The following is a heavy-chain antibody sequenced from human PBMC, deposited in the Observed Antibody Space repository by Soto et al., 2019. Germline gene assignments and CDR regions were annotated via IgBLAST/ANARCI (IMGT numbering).Heavy chain of an antibody. CDR1: GGSISSGDYY. CDR3: ARGAVTMVRGVLPYFDY. CDR2: IYYSGST. J-gene: IGHJ4*02. V-gene: IGHV4-30-4*02. D-gene: IGHD3-10*01. Sequence: SETLSLTCTVSGGSISSGDYYWSWIRQPPGKGLEWIGYIYYSGSTYYNPSLKSRVTISVDTSKNQFSLKLSSVTAADTAVYYCARGAVTMVRGVLPYFDYWGQGTLVTVSS.